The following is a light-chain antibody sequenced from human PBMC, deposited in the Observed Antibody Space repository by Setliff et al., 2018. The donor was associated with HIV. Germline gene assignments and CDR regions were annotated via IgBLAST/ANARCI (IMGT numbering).Light chain of an antibody. V-gene: IGLV2-11*01. CDR3: CSFTSSITPFV. CDR2: DVS. J-gene: IGLJ1*01. Sequence: QSALAQPRSVSGSPGQSVTISCTGTSSDVGGYNYVSWYQQHPGKAPKLMIYDVSKRPSGVPDRFSGSKSGNTASLTISGPQAEDEADYYCCSFTSSITPFVFGSGTKVTVL. CDR1: SSDVGGYNY.